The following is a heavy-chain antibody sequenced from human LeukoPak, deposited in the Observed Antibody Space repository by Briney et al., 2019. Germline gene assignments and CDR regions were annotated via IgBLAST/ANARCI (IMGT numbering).Heavy chain of an antibody. Sequence: SETLSLTCTVSGGSISSYYWSGIRQPPGKGLEWIGYIYYSGSTNYNPSLKSRVTISVDTSKNQFSLKLNSVTAADTAVYYCARSGVPQRWGQGTLVTVSS. J-gene: IGHJ4*02. CDR2: IYYSGST. D-gene: IGHD7-27*01. CDR1: GGSISSYY. V-gene: IGHV4-59*01. CDR3: ARSGVPQR.